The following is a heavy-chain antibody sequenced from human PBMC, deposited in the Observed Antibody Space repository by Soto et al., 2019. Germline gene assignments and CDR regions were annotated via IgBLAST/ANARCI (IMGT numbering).Heavy chain of an antibody. D-gene: IGHD3-3*01. J-gene: IGHJ6*02. Sequence: PSETLSLTCTVSGGSISSYYWSWIRQPAGKGLEWIGRICTSGSTNYNPSLKSRVTMSVDTSKNQFSLKLSSVTAADTAVYYCARDYYDFWSGYSYYYYGMDVWGQGTTVTVS. CDR3: ARDYYDFWSGYSYYYYGMDV. CDR1: GGSISSYY. CDR2: ICTSGST. V-gene: IGHV4-4*07.